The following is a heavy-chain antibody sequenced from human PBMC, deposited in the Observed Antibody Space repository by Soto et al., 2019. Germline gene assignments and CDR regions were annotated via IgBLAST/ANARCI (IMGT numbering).Heavy chain of an antibody. CDR3: ANFDRDDYYSASFDH. CDR2: ISAIGGST. Sequence: GGSLRLSCAASGFTFNDYAMSWVRQAPGRGLEWVSSISAIGGSTYYADSVKGRFTSSRDNSKNTLYLQMDSLRAEDTALYYCANFDRDDYYSASFDHWGQGTLATVSS. CDR1: GFTFNDYA. J-gene: IGHJ4*02. V-gene: IGHV3-23*01. D-gene: IGHD3-22*01.